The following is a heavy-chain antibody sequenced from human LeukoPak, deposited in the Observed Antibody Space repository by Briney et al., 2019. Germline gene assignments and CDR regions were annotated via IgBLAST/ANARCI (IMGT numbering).Heavy chain of an antibody. V-gene: IGHV1-69*06. Sequence: ASVKVSCKASGGTFSSYAISWVRQAPGQGLEWMGGIIPIFGTADYAQKFQGRVTITADKSTSTAYMELSSLRSEDTAVYYCASRGYNNDYWGQGTLVTVSS. CDR1: GGTFSSYA. D-gene: IGHD5-24*01. CDR2: IIPIFGTA. J-gene: IGHJ4*02. CDR3: ASRGYNNDY.